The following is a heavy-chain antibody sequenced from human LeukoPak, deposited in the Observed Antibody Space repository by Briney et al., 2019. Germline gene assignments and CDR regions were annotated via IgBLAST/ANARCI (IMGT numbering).Heavy chain of an antibody. CDR1: GYTFTGYY. CDR2: INSSGGST. CDR3: ARGGDYSSYYYYYGMDV. J-gene: IGHJ6*02. Sequence: GASVKVSCKASGYTFTGYYMHWVRQAPGQGLEWMGIINSSGGSTSYAQKFQGRVTMTRDTSTSTVYMELSSLRSEDTAVYYCARGGDYSSYYYYYGMDVWGQGTTVTVSS. D-gene: IGHD4-11*01. V-gene: IGHV1-46*01.